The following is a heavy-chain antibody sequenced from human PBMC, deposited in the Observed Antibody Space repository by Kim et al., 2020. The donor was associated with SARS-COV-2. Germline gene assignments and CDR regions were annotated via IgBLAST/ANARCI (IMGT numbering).Heavy chain of an antibody. Sequence: YYRESPNNTPPLKSRVTISVDTSKNPFSLKLSSVTAADTAVYYCVRGFDYWGQGTLVTVSS. CDR3: VRGFDY. CDR2: YYRESP. V-gene: IGHV4-59*09. J-gene: IGHJ4*02.